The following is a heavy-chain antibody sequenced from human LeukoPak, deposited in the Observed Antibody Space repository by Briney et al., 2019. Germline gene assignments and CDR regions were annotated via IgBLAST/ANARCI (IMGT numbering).Heavy chain of an antibody. Sequence: SETLSLTCTVSGGSISSGDYYWSWIRQPPGKGLEWIGYIYYSGSTNYNPSLKSRVTISVDTSKNQFSLKLSSVTAADTAVYYCARGYSSSQVYYYYYYMDVWGKGTTVTVSS. D-gene: IGHD6-13*01. CDR3: ARGYSSSQVYYYYYYMDV. CDR1: GGSISSGDYY. V-gene: IGHV4-61*08. CDR2: IYYSGST. J-gene: IGHJ6*03.